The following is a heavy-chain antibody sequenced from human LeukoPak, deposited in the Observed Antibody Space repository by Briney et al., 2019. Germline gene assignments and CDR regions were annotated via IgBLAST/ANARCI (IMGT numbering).Heavy chain of an antibody. J-gene: IGHJ4*02. CDR2: ISNTGSYT. CDR1: GFRFADEY. D-gene: IGHD6-19*01. CDR3: ARSRGAGPGAYFDY. V-gene: IGHV3-11*03. Sequence: PGGSLRLSCAVSGFRFADEYMRWLRQAPGRGLEWVSYISNTGSYTNYADPVEGRLTISRDNTENSLYLQMNSLRAEHTAVYYCARSRGAGPGAYFDYWGQGTLVTVTS.